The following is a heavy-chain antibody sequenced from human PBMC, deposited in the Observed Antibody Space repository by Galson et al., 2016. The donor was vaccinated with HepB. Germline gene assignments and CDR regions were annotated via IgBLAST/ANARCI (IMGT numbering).Heavy chain of an antibody. CDR3: AAWTKSRPYYYNMDV. CDR2: IYYSGTTST. D-gene: IGHD3/OR15-3a*01. V-gene: IGHV4-61*08. Sequence: TLSLTCTVSGGSISSGGYYWSWIRQHPGKGLEWIAYIYYSGTTSTTYNPSLRSRVTISVDTSKNQLSLKLSSVTAADTAVYYCAAWTKSRPYYYNMDVWGQGTTVTVSS. CDR1: GGSISSGGYY. J-gene: IGHJ6*02.